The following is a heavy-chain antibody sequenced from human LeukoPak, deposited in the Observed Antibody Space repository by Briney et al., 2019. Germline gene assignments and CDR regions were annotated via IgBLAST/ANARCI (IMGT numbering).Heavy chain of an antibody. D-gene: IGHD2-21*02. CDR1: GFTFSSYW. V-gene: IGHV3-7*01. J-gene: IGHJ4*02. CDR3: ARRGDSFDY. CDR2: MKQDGSVK. Sequence: GGSLRLSCAASGFTFSSYWMSWVRQAPGKGLERVANMKQDGSVKYYVDSVKGRFTISSDNAKNSLFLQMNSLRAEDTAVYYCARRGDSFDYWGQGTLVTVSS.